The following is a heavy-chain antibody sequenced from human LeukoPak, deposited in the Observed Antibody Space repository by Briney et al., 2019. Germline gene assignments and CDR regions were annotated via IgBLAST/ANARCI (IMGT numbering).Heavy chain of an antibody. V-gene: IGHV6-1*01. D-gene: IGHD3-3*01. CDR2: TYYRSKWYN. CDR3: ARATNDYWNFNI. CDR1: GDSVSSNSAL. J-gene: IGHJ3*02. Sequence: SQTLSLTCAISGDSVSSNSALWNWIRQSPSRGLEWLGRTYYRSKWYNDYAVSVKSRITINADTSKNQFSLKLTSVTAAGTAIYYCARATNDYWNFNIWGQGTVVTVSS.